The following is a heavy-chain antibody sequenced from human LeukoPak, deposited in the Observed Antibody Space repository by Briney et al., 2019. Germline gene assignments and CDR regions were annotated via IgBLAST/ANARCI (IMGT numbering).Heavy chain of an antibody. J-gene: IGHJ5*02. V-gene: IGHV4-34*01. CDR2: INHSGST. CDR3: ARGIFTIFGVVIRSYANWFDP. Sequence: SETLSLTCAVYGGSFSGYYWSWIRQPPGKGLEWIGEINHSGSTNYNPSLKSRVTISVDTSKNPFSLKLSSVTAADTAVYYCARGIFTIFGVVIRSYANWFDPWGQGTLVTVSS. CDR1: GGSFSGYY. D-gene: IGHD3-3*01.